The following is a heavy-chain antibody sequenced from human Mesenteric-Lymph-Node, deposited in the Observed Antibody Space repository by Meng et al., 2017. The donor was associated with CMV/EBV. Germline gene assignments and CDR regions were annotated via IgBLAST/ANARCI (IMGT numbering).Heavy chain of an antibody. CDR2: IKSKTDGETT. J-gene: IGHJ4*02. Sequence: GESLKISCAVSAFNFNNAWMSWVRQAPGKGLEWVGHIKSKTDGETTDYAAPVKDRFSISRDYSKNTLYLQMNSLKSEDTAVYYCNYNFWSGYYLFDYWGQGTLVTVSS. CDR1: AFNFNNAW. D-gene: IGHD3-3*01. V-gene: IGHV3-15*01. CDR3: NYNFWSGYYLFDY.